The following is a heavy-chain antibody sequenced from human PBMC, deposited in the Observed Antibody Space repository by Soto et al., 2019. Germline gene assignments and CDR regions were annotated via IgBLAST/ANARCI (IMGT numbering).Heavy chain of an antibody. CDR1: GCTFSSYA. CDR2: IIPIFGTA. CDR3: AGTGYSSGWYYYYYGMDV. Sequence: SVKVSCKASGCTFSSYAISWVRQAPGQGLEWMGGIIPIFGTANYAQKFQGRVTITADESTSTAYMELSSLRSEDTAVYYCAGTGYSSGWYYYYYGMDVWGQGTTVTVSS. V-gene: IGHV1-69*13. J-gene: IGHJ6*02. D-gene: IGHD6-19*01.